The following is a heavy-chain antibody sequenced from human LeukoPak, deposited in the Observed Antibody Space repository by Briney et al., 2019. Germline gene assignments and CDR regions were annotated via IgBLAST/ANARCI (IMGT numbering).Heavy chain of an antibody. V-gene: IGHV4-61*02. CDR3: ARLDSGYGKYYFDY. D-gene: IGHD5-12*01. CDR1: SGSISSGRYY. J-gene: IGHJ4*02. Sequence: SQTLSLTCTVSSGSISSGRYYWSWIRQPAGKGLEWIGRIDISGNTYYNPSLKSRVTISIDTSRNQFSLKLTSVTAADTAVYYCARLDSGYGKYYFDYWGQGTLVTVSS. CDR2: IDISGNT.